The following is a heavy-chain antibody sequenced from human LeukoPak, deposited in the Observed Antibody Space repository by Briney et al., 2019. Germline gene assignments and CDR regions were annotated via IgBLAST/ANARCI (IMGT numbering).Heavy chain of an antibody. CDR1: GYTFTSYD. CDR3: ARGVRAGGEWGMIVVVIAYYFDY. CDR2: MNPNSGNT. V-gene: IGHV1-8*03. Sequence: ASVKVSCKASGYTFTSYDINWVRQATGQGLEWMGWMNPNSGNTGYAQKFQGRVTITRNTSISTAYMELSSLRSEDTAVYYCARGVRAGGEWGMIVVVIAYYFDYWGQGTLVTVSS. D-gene: IGHD3-22*01. J-gene: IGHJ4*02.